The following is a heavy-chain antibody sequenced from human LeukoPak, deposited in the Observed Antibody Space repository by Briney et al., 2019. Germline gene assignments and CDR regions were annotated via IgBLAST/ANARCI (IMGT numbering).Heavy chain of an antibody. J-gene: IGHJ4*02. CDR3: ARISPGSWSDY. V-gene: IGHV4-31*03. D-gene: IGHD6-13*01. CDR2: IYYSGST. CDR1: SGSISSGVYY. Sequence: PSETLSLTCPVSSGSISSGVYYWSWIRQHPGKGLEWIGYIYYSGSTYYNPSLKSRVTISVDTSKNQFSLKLSSVTAADTAVYYCARISPGSWSDYWGQGTLVTVSS.